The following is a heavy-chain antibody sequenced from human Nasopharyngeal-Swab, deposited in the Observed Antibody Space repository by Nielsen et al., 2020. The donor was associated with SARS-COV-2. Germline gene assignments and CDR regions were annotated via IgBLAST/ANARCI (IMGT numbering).Heavy chain of an antibody. V-gene: IGHV6-1*01. J-gene: IGHJ4*02. D-gene: IGHD3-3*01. CDR3: ARGRDFSFDS. CDR2: TLYRSKWYN. CDR1: GDRASSHSAS. Sequence: SQTLSLTCAISGDRASSHSASWNWIRQSPARGLEWLGRTLYRSKWYNDYAESVKSRIAVNPDTSKNQFSLQLNSVTPEDTAVYYCARGRDFSFDSWGQGTLVTASS.